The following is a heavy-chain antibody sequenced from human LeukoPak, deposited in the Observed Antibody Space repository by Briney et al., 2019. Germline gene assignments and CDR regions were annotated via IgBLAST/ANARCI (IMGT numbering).Heavy chain of an antibody. J-gene: IGHJ4*02. CDR1: GFISDDSL. V-gene: IGHV3-43*01. Sequence: GGSLRLSCVASGFISDDSLMHWVRQAPGKGLEWISLISRDGSTPYYADSVKGRFTISRDNSKNSLFLQMNSLTPEDTAVYYCARDIRGNYFDSWGQGTLVTVSS. CDR2: ISRDGSTP. D-gene: IGHD3-16*01. CDR3: ARDIRGNYFDS.